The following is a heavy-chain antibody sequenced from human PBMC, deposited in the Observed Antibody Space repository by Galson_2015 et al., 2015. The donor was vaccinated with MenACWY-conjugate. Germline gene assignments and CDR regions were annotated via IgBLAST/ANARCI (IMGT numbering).Heavy chain of an antibody. CDR3: STGGGRNGIDY. CDR1: GFTFSNAW. D-gene: IGHD1-26*01. J-gene: IGHJ4*01. CDR2: IKSKFDGGTI. V-gene: IGHV3-15*07. Sequence: SLRLSCAASGFTFSNAWMNWVRQAPGEGLEWVARIKSKFDGGTIDYAAPVKGRFTISRDDSKNTVYLHMNSLKIEGTAVYYCSTGGGRNGIDYWGQGTLVTVSS.